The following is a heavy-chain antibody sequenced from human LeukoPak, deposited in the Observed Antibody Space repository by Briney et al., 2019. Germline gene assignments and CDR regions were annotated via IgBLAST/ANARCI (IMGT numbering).Heavy chain of an antibody. J-gene: IGHJ5*02. CDR1: GFTFSSYW. D-gene: IGHD3-9*01. CDR2: IKQDGSEK. Sequence: GGSLRLSCAASGFTFSSYWMSWVRQAPGKGLDWVANIKQDGSEKYYVDSVNGRFTISRDNAKNSLYLQMNSLRAEDTAVYYCARFLTGYYTKANWFDPWGQGTLVTVSS. CDR3: ARFLTGYYTKANWFDP. V-gene: IGHV3-7*01.